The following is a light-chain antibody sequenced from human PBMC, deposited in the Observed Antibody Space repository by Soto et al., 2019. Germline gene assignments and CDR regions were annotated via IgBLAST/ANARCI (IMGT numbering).Light chain of an antibody. CDR1: QSVLYSSNNKNY. J-gene: IGKJ4*01. Sequence: DIVMTQSPDSLAVSLGERATINCKSSQSVLYSSNNKNYLAWYQQKPGQPPKLLIYWASTRESGVPDRFSGSGSGTYFTLTISSVHAEDVAFYYCQQYYSTLRTFGGGTKVEIK. CDR3: QQYYSTLRT. V-gene: IGKV4-1*01. CDR2: WAS.